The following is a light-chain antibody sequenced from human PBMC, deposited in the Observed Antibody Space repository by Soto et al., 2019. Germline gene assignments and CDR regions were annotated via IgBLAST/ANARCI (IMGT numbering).Light chain of an antibody. Sequence: DIQMTQSPATLSASVGDRVTITCRASQSISRGLTWYQQKPGKAPKLLIYEASSLESGVPSRFSGSGSGTEFTLTISGLQPDDFATYYCQQYETFSGTFGPGTKVDIK. V-gene: IGKV1-5*01. J-gene: IGKJ1*01. CDR2: EAS. CDR1: QSISRG. CDR3: QQYETFSGT.